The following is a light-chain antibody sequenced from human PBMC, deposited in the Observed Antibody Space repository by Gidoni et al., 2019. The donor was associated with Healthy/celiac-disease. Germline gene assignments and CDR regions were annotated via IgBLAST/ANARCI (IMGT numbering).Light chain of an antibody. J-gene: IGKJ5*01. V-gene: IGKV3-11*01. CDR1: QSVSSY. CDR2: DSS. Sequence: EIVLTQSPATLSLSPGQRATLSCRASQSVSSYLAWYQQKPGQAPRLLIYDSSNRATGNPDRFSGSGSGTDFTLTISSLEPEDFAVYYCQQRSDWPPVTFGQGTRLEIK. CDR3: QQRSDWPPVT.